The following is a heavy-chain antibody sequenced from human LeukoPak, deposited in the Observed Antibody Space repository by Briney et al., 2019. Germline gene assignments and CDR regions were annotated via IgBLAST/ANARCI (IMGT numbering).Heavy chain of an antibody. V-gene: IGHV3-53*01. CDR3: ARDTGGFDF. Sequence: GGSLRLSCAASGFSVSNNYKTWVRQAPGKGLEWVSVIYSDGRTYYADSVKGRFDISRDNSKNTLYLQMNSLRAEDTAVYYCARDTGGFDFWGQGTLVTVSS. J-gene: IGHJ4*02. D-gene: IGHD3-16*01. CDR1: GFSVSNNY. CDR2: IYSDGRT.